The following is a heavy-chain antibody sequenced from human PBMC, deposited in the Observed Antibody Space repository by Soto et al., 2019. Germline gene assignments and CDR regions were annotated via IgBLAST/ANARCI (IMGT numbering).Heavy chain of an antibody. Sequence: SETLSLTCSVSGVSVSSRGYYWDWIRQPPGKGLEWIGSVAYSGSTYYNPSLKSRVTISEDRSKNAFSLKLDSMTAADTSVYYCARRRTNTDIRPPRGYYYDFWGLGILVTVSS. CDR2: VAYSGST. CDR1: GVSVSSRGYY. V-gene: IGHV4-39*02. J-gene: IGHJ4*02. CDR3: ARRRTNTDIRPPRGYYYDF. D-gene: IGHD3-10*01.